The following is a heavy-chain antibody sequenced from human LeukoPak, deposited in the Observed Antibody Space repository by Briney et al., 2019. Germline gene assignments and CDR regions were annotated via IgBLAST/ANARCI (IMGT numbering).Heavy chain of an antibody. Sequence: ASVKVSRKASGYTFTSYGISWVRQAPGQGLEWMGWISAYNGNTNYAQKLQGRVTMTTDTSTSTAYMELRSLRSGDTAVYYCAHLAVADYNWFDPWGQGTLVTVSS. D-gene: IGHD6-19*01. CDR1: GYTFTSYG. CDR3: AHLAVADYNWFDP. CDR2: ISAYNGNT. J-gene: IGHJ5*02. V-gene: IGHV1-18*04.